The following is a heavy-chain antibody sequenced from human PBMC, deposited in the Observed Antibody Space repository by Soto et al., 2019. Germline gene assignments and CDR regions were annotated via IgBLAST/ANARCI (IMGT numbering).Heavy chain of an antibody. CDR2: ISGSGGST. J-gene: IGHJ4*02. CDR1: GFTFSSYA. V-gene: IGHV3-23*01. Sequence: EVQLLESGGGLVQPGGSLRLSCAASGFTFSSYAMSWVRQAPGKGLEWVSAISGSGGSTYYADSVKGRFTISRDNSKKTLYLQMNSLRAEDTAVYYCAKNERGATVTTSFDYWGQGTLVTVSS. D-gene: IGHD4-17*01. CDR3: AKNERGATVTTSFDY.